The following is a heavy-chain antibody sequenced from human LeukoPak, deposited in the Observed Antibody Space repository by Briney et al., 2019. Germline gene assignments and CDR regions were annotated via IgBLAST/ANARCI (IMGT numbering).Heavy chain of an antibody. D-gene: IGHD6-19*01. Sequence: GASVKVSCKASGGTFSSYAISWVRQAPGQGLEWMGRIIPIFGTANYAQKFQGRVTITTDESTSTAYMELSSLRSEDTAVYYCARGPRGTAVAATPPYFDYWGQGTLVTVSS. CDR2: IIPIFGTA. CDR3: ARGPRGTAVAATPPYFDY. V-gene: IGHV1-69*05. CDR1: GGTFSSYA. J-gene: IGHJ4*02.